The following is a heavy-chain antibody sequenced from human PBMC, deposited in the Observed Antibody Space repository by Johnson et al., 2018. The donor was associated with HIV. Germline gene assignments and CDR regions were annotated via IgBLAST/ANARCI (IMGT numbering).Heavy chain of an antibody. V-gene: IGHV3-30*02. CDR2: IRYDGSNK. CDR3: AKDISQWLIRAFDI. CDR1: GFTFSSYG. D-gene: IGHD5-12*01. Sequence: QLVESGGGVVQPGGSLRLSCAASGFTFSSYGMHWVRQAPGKGLEWVAFIRYDGSNKYYADSVKGRFTISRDNSKNTLYLQMNSLRAEDTAVYYCAKDISQWLIRAFDIWGQGTMVTVSS. J-gene: IGHJ3*02.